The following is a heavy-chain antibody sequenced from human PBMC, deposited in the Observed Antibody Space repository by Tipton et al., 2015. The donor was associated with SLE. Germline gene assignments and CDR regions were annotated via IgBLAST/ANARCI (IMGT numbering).Heavy chain of an antibody. CDR1: GGSISGHY. Sequence: TLSLTCTVSGGSISGHYWSWIRQPPGKGLEWIGYIFDSGSTNYNPSLQSRVTISVDTSKNQFSLKVTSVTAADTAVYYCARGGPSSKWLDPWGRGTQVTVSS. J-gene: IGHJ5*02. V-gene: IGHV4-59*11. D-gene: IGHD6-6*01. CDR2: IFDSGST. CDR3: ARGGPSSKWLDP.